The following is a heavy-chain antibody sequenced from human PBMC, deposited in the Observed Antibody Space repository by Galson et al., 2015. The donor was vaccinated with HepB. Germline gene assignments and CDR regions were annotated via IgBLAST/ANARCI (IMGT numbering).Heavy chain of an antibody. CDR1: GSTFSTYP. Sequence: SLRLSCAASGSTFSTYPMSWVRQAPGKGLEWVSGISDGGSSTYYSDSVKGRFTISRDNSKNTLYLQMNSLTAEDTAIYYCATKRGPLITIYGVVIGGGFDDWGQGTLVIVSS. J-gene: IGHJ4*02. CDR3: ATKRGPLITIYGVVIGGGFDD. V-gene: IGHV3-23*01. D-gene: IGHD3-3*01. CDR2: ISDGGSST.